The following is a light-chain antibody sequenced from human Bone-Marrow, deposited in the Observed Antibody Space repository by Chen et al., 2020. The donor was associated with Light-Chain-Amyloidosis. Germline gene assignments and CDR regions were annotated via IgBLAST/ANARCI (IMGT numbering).Light chain of an antibody. CDR1: RSAVGGYNY. Sequence: QSALTQPPSASGSPGQSVTISCTGARSAVGGYNYVSWYQQHPGKAPKLMIYDVSKRPSGVPDRFSGSKSGNTASLTVSGLQAEDEADYYCSSYAGSNNVVFGGGTKLTVL. CDR2: DVS. CDR3: SSYAGSNNVV. V-gene: IGLV2-8*01. J-gene: IGLJ2*01.